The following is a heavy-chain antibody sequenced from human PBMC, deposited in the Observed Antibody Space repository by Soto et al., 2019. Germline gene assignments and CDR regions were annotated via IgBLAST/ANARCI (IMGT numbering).Heavy chain of an antibody. CDR1: GYTFTSYD. V-gene: IGHV1-8*01. CDR3: ARGGVFFFAAPTNPFDY. Sequence: GASVKVSCKASGYTFTSYDINWVRQATGQGLEWMGWMNPNSGNTGYAQKFQGRVTMTRNTSISTAYMELSSLRSEDTAVYYCARGGVFFFAAPTNPFDYWGQGTPVTVSS. D-gene: IGHD3-10*01. J-gene: IGHJ4*02. CDR2: MNPNSGNT.